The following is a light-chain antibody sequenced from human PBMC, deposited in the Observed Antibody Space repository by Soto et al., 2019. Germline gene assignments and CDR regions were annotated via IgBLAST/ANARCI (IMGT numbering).Light chain of an antibody. J-gene: IGKJ1*01. CDR3: QQYSDGRPQ. CDR1: HSVSSS. V-gene: IGKV3-15*01. Sequence: EIVMTQSPSTLSASPGDRATLFCRASHSVSSSLAWYQQKPGQAPRLLIHGASTRATGIPARFSGSGSGTEFTLTISSLQSEDFAVYYCQQYSDGRPQFGQGTTVEIK. CDR2: GAS.